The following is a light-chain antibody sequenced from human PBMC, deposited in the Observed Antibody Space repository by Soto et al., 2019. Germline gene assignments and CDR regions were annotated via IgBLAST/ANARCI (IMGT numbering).Light chain of an antibody. J-gene: IGLJ1*01. CDR2: DNF. CDR1: SSNIGAGYD. Sequence: QSVLTQPPSVSGAPGQRVTISCTGSSSNIGAGYDVHWYQQLPGTAPKLLIYDNFNRPSGVPDRFSGSKSGTSASLAITGLQAEDEAEYYCQSYDSSLSGYVFGTGTKLTDL. CDR3: QSYDSSLSGYV. V-gene: IGLV1-40*01.